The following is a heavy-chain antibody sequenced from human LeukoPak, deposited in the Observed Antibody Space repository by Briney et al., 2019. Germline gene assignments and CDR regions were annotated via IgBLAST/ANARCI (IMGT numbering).Heavy chain of an antibody. CDR3: AKAFLGMASWYFDL. CDR1: GFTFDDYA. J-gene: IGHJ2*01. D-gene: IGHD5-24*01. CDR2: ISWNSGSI. Sequence: PGGSLRLSCAASGFTFDDYAMHWVRQAPGKGLEWVSGISWNSGSIGYADSVKGRFTISRDNAKNSLYLQMNSLRAEDTALYYCAKAFLGMASWYFDLWGRGTLVTVSS. V-gene: IGHV3-9*01.